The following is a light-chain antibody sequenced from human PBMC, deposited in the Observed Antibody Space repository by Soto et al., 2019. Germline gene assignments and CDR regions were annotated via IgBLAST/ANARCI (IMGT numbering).Light chain of an antibody. V-gene: IGKV3-15*01. CDR1: HSVTLN. Sequence: ETVMTQSPATLSVSPGERATLSCRASHSVTLNLAWYQQTPGQAPRLLIYGASTRATGVPARFSGSGSGTEFTHTISSLQPEDFAVYYCQQYNNRPQTFGQGTKVEIK. J-gene: IGKJ1*01. CDR3: QQYNNRPQT. CDR2: GAS.